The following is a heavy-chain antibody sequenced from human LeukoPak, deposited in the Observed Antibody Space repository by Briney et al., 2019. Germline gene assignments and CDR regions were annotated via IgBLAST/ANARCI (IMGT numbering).Heavy chain of an antibody. D-gene: IGHD2-2*02. CDR3: ARAGWGCSSTSCYKVDWFDP. J-gene: IGHJ5*02. Sequence: GASVKVSCKGSGYTFTGYYMHWVRQAPGQGLEWMGWINPNSGGTNYAQKFQGRVTMTRDASISTAYMELSRLRSDDTAVYYCARAGWGCSSTSCYKVDWFDPWGQGTLVTVSS. CDR1: GYTFTGYY. V-gene: IGHV1-2*02. CDR2: INPNSGGT.